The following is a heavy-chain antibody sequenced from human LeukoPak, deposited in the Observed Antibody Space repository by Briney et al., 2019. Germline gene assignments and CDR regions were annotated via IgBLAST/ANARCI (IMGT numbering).Heavy chain of an antibody. CDR1: GGSFSGYY. D-gene: IGHD3-3*01. CDR2: INHSGST. Sequence: SETLSLTCAVYGGSFSGYYWSWIRQPPGKGPEWIGEINHSGSTNYNPSLKSRVTISVDTSKNQFSLKLSSVTAADTAVYYCARARITIFGVVNLYYYYMDVWGKGTTVTVSS. J-gene: IGHJ6*03. CDR3: ARARITIFGVVNLYYYYMDV. V-gene: IGHV4-34*01.